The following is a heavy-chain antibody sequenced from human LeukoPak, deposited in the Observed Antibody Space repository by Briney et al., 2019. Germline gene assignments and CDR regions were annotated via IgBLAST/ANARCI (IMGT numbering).Heavy chain of an antibody. J-gene: IGHJ4*02. CDR3: ARENRGIAARQPWYY. D-gene: IGHD6-6*01. CDR2: IYHSGST. Sequence: SETLSLTCTVSGYSISSGYYWGRIRQPPGKGLEWIGSIYHSGSTYYNPSLKSRVTISVDTSKNQFSLKLSSVTAADTAVYYCARENRGIAARQPWYYWGQGTLVTVSS. V-gene: IGHV4-38-2*02. CDR1: GYSISSGYY.